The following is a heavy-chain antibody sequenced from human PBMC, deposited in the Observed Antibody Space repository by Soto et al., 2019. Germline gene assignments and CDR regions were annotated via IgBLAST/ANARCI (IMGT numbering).Heavy chain of an antibody. CDR3: ARMWYSTSTFKYYYYGMDV. D-gene: IGHD6-13*01. Sequence: SETLSLTCSFSGDSVTSHYLTWIRQSPEKGLEWIGYMHYTGFSHYNPSLKSRLTISVDRSKNQFTLKLTSVTVADTAVYYCARMWYSTSTFKYYYYGMDVWGQGTPVTVSS. V-gene: IGHV4-59*02. J-gene: IGHJ6*02. CDR1: GDSVTSHY. CDR2: MHYTGFS.